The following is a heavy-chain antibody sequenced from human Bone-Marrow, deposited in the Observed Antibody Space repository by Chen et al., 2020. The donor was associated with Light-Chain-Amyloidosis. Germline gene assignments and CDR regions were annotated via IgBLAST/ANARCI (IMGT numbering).Heavy chain of an antibody. J-gene: IGHJ4*02. CDR3: ATLCGGDCYSGDY. D-gene: IGHD2-21*02. Sequence: QVQLVESGGGVVQPGRSLRLSCAASGFTFSSYGMHWVRQAPGKGVEWVAVIWYDGSKKYYEDSVKGRFTISRDNSKNTLYLQMNSLRAEDTAVYYCATLCGGDCYSGDYWGQGTLVTVSS. CDR2: IWYDGSKK. CDR1: GFTFSSYG. V-gene: IGHV3-33*01.